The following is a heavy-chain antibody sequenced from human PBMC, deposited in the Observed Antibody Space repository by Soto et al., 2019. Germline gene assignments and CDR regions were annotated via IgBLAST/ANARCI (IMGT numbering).Heavy chain of an antibody. CDR2: ISGSGGST. D-gene: IGHD3-22*01. Sequence: PSETLSLTFAASGFTFSSYAMSWVLQAPGKGLEWVSAISGSGGSTYYADSVKGRFTISRDNSKNTLYLQMNSLRAEDTAVYYCAKRNYYDSSYYGMDVWGQGTTVTVSS. V-gene: IGHV3-23*01. CDR3: AKRNYYDSSYYGMDV. J-gene: IGHJ6*02. CDR1: GFTFSSYA.